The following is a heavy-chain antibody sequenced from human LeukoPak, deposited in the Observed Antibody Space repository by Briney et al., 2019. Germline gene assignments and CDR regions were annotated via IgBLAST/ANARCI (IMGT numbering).Heavy chain of an antibody. CDR2: IKQDGSAK. CDR1: GFTFSSHW. J-gene: IGHJ6*02. D-gene: IGHD2-2*01. V-gene: IGHV3-7*03. CDR3: ARRGQLPNYYYYGMDV. Sequence: PGGSLRLSCAASGFTFSSHWMSWVRQAPGKGLEWVANIKQDGSAKYYVDSVKGRFTISRDNAKNSLYLQMNSLRAEDTAVYYCARRGQLPNYYYYGMDVWGQGTTVTVSS.